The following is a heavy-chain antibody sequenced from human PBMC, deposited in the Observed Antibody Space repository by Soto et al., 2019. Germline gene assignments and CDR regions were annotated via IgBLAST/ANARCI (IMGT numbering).Heavy chain of an antibody. CDR3: AKDGSIAAALHAEYFPH. J-gene: IGHJ1*01. CDR1: GFTFDDYA. Sequence: EVQLVESGGGLVQPGRSLRLFCAASGFTFDDYAMHWVRQAPGKGLEWVSGISWNSGSIGYAESVKGRFTTSRDNAKNTLYLQMNSPRAEDTALYYRAKDGSIAAALHAEYFPHWGQGTLVTVSS. V-gene: IGHV3-9*01. D-gene: IGHD6-13*01. CDR2: ISWNSGSI.